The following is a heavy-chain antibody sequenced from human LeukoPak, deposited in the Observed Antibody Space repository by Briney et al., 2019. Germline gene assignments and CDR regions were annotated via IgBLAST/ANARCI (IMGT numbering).Heavy chain of an antibody. CDR1: GFTFSSYW. V-gene: IGHV3-74*01. Sequence: GGSLRLSCAASGFTFSSYWMHWVRQAPGEGLVWVSHINSGGSTTSYADSVKGRFTISRDNAKNTLYLQMNSLRAEDTAVYYCARGGIGCFDIWGQGTVVTVSS. CDR3: ARGGIGCFDI. J-gene: IGHJ3*02. D-gene: IGHD2-15*01. CDR2: INSGGSTT.